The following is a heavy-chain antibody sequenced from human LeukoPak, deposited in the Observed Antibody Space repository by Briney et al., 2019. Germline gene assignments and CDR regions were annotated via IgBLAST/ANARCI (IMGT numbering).Heavy chain of an antibody. J-gene: IGHJ3*02. Sequence: GGSLRLSCAASGFTVSSNYMSWVRQAPGKGLEWVSVIYSGGSTYYADSVKGRFTISRDNSKNTLYLQMNSLRAEDTAVYYCAKDRSGTMIVVADAFDIWGQGTMVTVSS. D-gene: IGHD3-22*01. CDR2: IYSGGST. V-gene: IGHV3-53*01. CDR3: AKDRSGTMIVVADAFDI. CDR1: GFTVSSNY.